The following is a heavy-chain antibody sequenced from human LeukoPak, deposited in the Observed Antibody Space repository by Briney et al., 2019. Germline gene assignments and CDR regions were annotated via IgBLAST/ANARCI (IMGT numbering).Heavy chain of an antibody. D-gene: IGHD2-2*01. CDR1: GFTFSSYA. CDR2: ISYDGSNK. CDR3: ARGAGYCSSTSCSHLDY. Sequence: GGSLRLSCAASGFTFSSYAMHWVRQAPGKGLEWVAVISYDGSNKFYADSVKGRFTISRDNSKNTLYLQMSSLRTEDTAVYYCARGAGYCSSTSCSHLDYWDQGTLVTVSS. J-gene: IGHJ4*02. V-gene: IGHV3-30-3*01.